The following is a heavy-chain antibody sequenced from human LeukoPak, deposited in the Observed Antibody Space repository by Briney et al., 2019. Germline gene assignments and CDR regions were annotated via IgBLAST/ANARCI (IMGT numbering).Heavy chain of an antibody. CDR3: ARAGYNWNYNWFDP. Sequence: GGSLRLSCAASGFTFSSYAMSWVRQAPGKGLEWVSSISSSSSYIYYADSVKGRFTISRDNAKNSLYLQMNSLRAEDTAVYYCARAGYNWNYNWFDPWGQGTLVTVSS. V-gene: IGHV3-21*01. D-gene: IGHD1-7*01. CDR2: ISSSSSYI. CDR1: GFTFSSYA. J-gene: IGHJ5*02.